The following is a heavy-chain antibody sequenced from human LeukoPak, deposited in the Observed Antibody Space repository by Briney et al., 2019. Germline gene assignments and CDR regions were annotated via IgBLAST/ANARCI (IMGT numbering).Heavy chain of an antibody. V-gene: IGHV3-11*05. J-gene: IGHJ4*02. Sequence: PGGSLRLSCAASTFTFSNAWMSWVRQAPGKGLEWVAYISYSSSYTNYADSVKGRFTISRDNAKKSLYLQMSSLRAEDTAVYYCARGGLYGDWIFDSWGQGTRVTVSS. D-gene: IGHD4-17*01. CDR1: TFTFSNAW. CDR3: ARGGLYGDWIFDS. CDR2: ISYSSSYT.